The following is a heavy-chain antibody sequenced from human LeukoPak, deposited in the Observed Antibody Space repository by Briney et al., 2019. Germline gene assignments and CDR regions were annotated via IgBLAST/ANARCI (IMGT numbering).Heavy chain of an antibody. CDR3: ARDRRTTVTTRGNWFDP. Sequence: KTSETLSLTCTVSGGSISSYYWSWIRQPPGKGLEWIGYIYYSGSTNYNPSLKSRVTISVDTSKNQFSLKLSSVTAADTAVYYCARDRRTTVTTRGNWFDPWGQGTLVTVSS. J-gene: IGHJ5*02. CDR2: IYYSGST. D-gene: IGHD4-17*01. V-gene: IGHV4-59*01. CDR1: GGSISSYY.